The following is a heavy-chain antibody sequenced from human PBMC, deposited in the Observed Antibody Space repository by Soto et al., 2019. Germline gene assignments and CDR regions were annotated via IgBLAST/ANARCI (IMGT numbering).Heavy chain of an antibody. D-gene: IGHD3-9*01. J-gene: IGHJ3*02. CDR1: GVSISSYY. CDR2: IYSGGSS. Sequence: QVQLQESGPGLVKPSETLLLTCTVSGVSISSYYWSWIRQSPGKGLEWLGYIYSGGSSSYNPSLRSRVTILVDMSKNQFSLRLTSVTASDTAVYYCARVDIGVYAFNIWGQGTAVTVSS. V-gene: IGHV4-4*09. CDR3: ARVDIGVYAFNI.